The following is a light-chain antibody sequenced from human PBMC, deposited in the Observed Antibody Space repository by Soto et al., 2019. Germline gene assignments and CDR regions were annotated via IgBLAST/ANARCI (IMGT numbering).Light chain of an antibody. CDR1: SSNIGAGYD. V-gene: IGLV1-40*01. Sequence: QAVVTQPPSVSGAPGQRVTISCTGSSSNIGAGYDVHWYQQLPGTAPKLLIYGNSNRPSGVPDRFSGSKSGTSASLAITGLQAEDEADYYCQSYDSSPLIVFGTGTKVTVL. CDR2: GNS. J-gene: IGLJ1*01. CDR3: QSYDSSPLIV.